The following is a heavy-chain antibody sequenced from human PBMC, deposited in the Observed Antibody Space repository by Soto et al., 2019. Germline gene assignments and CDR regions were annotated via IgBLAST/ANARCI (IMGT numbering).Heavy chain of an antibody. CDR1: GFTFSNYC. CDR3: ARGRAVAV. Sequence: EVQLVESGGGLVQPGGSLRLSCVASGFTFSNYCMTWVRQAPGKGLEWVANIKADGREKNYVDSVKGRFTISKDNAKNSLTLQMNSLGVEDTGIYYCARGRAVAVWGQGPLVIVSS. CDR2: IKADGREK. D-gene: IGHD6-19*01. V-gene: IGHV3-7*02. J-gene: IGHJ4*02.